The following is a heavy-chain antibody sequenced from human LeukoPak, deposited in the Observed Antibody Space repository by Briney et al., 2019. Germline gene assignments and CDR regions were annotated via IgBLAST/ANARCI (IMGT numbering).Heavy chain of an antibody. V-gene: IGHV3-74*01. D-gene: IGHD3-3*01. CDR1: GFTFSNYW. CDR3: ARAPNYDFWSGFVDY. Sequence: PGGSLRLSCVASGFTFSNYWMHWVRQAPGKGLVWVSRINTDGSSTSYADSVKGRFTISRDNAENTLYLQMNTLRAEDTAVYYCARAPNYDFWSGFVDYWGQGTLVTVSS. J-gene: IGHJ4*02. CDR2: INTDGSST.